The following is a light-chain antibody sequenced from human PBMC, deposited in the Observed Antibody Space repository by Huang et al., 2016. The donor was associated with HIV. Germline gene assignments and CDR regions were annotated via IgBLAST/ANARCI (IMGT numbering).Light chain of an antibody. CDR1: QSLVSSDGDTD. Sequence: DVVMTQSPLSLPVTLGQPASIFCRSSQSLVSSDGDTDLNWFQQRPGQSPRRLIDQFSNRDSGVPHRFSGSGSGTHFTLRINTVEAEDVAIYYCMQGTHWPGTFGPGTKM. CDR3: MQGTHWPGT. J-gene: IGKJ1*01. V-gene: IGKV2-30*01. CDR2: QFS.